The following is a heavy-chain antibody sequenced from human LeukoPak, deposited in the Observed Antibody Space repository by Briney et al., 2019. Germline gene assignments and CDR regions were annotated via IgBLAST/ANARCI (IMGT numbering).Heavy chain of an antibody. CDR1: GGSINSGDYY. J-gene: IGHJ6*01. CDR2: IYYSGRT. Sequence: SETLSLTCTVSGGSINSGDYYWSWIRQPPGKGLEWIGYIYYSGRTNYNPSLKSRLTISLDTSRNQFSLKVSSVTVADTAVYYCASTYQPLVLDYYYGLDVWGQGTTVTVSS. V-gene: IGHV4-30-4*01. D-gene: IGHD2-8*02. CDR3: ASTYQPLVLDYYYGLDV.